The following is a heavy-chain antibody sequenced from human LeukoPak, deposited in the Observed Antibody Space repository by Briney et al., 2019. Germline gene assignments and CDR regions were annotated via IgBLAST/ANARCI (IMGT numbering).Heavy chain of an antibody. Sequence: GRSLRLSCTASGLTFSSYAMHWVRQAPGKGLEWVEVISYDGSNKYYADSVKGRFTISRDNAKNTLYLQMNSLRAEDTAVYYCARVGYYDSSGYLDAFDIWGQGTMVTVSS. J-gene: IGHJ3*02. CDR2: ISYDGSNK. CDR1: GLTFSSYA. D-gene: IGHD3-22*01. CDR3: ARVGYYDSSGYLDAFDI. V-gene: IGHV3-30-3*01.